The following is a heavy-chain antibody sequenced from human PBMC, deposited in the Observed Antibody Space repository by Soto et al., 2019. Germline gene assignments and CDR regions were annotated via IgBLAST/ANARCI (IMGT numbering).Heavy chain of an antibody. CDR3: AIEYSSSPPYYPIGY. CDR1: GGTFSSYS. CDR2: IIPIFGTA. V-gene: IGHV1-69*13. J-gene: IGHJ4*02. D-gene: IGHD6-6*01. Sequence: XVKVSCTASGGTFSSYSISWVRQAPGQGLEWMGGIIPIFGTANYAQKFQGRVTITADESTSTAYMELSSLRSEDTAVYYCAIEYSSSPPYYPIGYWGQGTLVTVSS.